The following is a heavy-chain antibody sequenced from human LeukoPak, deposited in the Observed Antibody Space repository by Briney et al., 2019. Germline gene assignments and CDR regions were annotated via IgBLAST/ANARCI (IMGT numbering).Heavy chain of an antibody. CDR3: ASYYYGSGSLNWFDP. J-gene: IGHJ5*02. CDR2: IYYSGST. CDR1: AGSVSSRSDY. D-gene: IGHD3-10*01. V-gene: IGHV4-61*01. Sequence: PSETLSLTCTVSAGSVSSRSDYWSWIRQPPGKGLEWIGYIYYSGSTNYNPSLKSRVTISVDTSKNQFSLKLRSVTAADTAVYYCASYYYGSGSLNWFDPWGQGTLVTVSS.